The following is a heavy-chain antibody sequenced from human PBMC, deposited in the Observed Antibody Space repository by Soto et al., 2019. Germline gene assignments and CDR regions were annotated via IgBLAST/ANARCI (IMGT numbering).Heavy chain of an antibody. CDR2: ISGDSSYT. V-gene: IGHV3-11*06. CDR3: ARVQDFGLVLMQGFFDY. Sequence: PGGSLRLSCSVSGSIFSDHYMSWIRQAPGKGLEWISYISGDSSYTNYADSVKGRFTISRDNARNSLHLQMDSLRVEDTAVYFCARVQDFGLVLMQGFFDYWGQGTLVTVSS. CDR1: GSIFSDHY. J-gene: IGHJ4*02. D-gene: IGHD3-3*01.